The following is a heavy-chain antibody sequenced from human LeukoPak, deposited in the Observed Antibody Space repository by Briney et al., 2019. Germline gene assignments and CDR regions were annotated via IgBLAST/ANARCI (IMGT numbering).Heavy chain of an antibody. CDR1: GGSISSSSYY. CDR3: ARDGGPFLIVAFDI. V-gene: IGHV4-39*07. J-gene: IGHJ3*02. CDR2: IYYSGST. D-gene: IGHD3-16*01. Sequence: SETLSLTCTVSGGSISSSSYYWGWIRQPPGKGLEWIGSIYYSGSTYYNPSLKSRVTISVDTSKNQFSLKLSSVTAADTAVYYCARDGGPFLIVAFDIWGQGTMVTVSS.